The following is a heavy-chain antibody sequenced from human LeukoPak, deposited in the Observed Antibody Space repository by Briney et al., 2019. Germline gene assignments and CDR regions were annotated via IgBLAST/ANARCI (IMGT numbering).Heavy chain of an antibody. D-gene: IGHD3-3*01. CDR2: IWYDGSNK. Sequence: GGSLRLSCAASGFTFSSYGMHWVRQAPGKGLEWVAVIWYDGSNKYYADSVKGRFIISRDNSKNTLYLQMNSLRAEDTAVYYCAKEGNDFWSGYSFDYWGQGTLVTVSS. J-gene: IGHJ4*02. CDR1: GFTFSSYG. CDR3: AKEGNDFWSGYSFDY. V-gene: IGHV3-33*06.